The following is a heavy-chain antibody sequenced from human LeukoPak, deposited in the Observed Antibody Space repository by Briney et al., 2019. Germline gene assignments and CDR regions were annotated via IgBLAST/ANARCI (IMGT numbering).Heavy chain of an antibody. V-gene: IGHV4-59*01. Sequence: SETLSLTCTVSGGSISSYYWSWIRQPPGKGLEWIGYIYYSGSTNSNPSLKSRVTISVDTSKNQFSLKLTSVTAADTAVYYCARSSSSAYYYVGLWGQGTLVTVSS. CDR1: GGSISSYY. J-gene: IGHJ4*02. CDR2: IYYSGST. CDR3: ARSSSSAYYYVGL. D-gene: IGHD3-22*01.